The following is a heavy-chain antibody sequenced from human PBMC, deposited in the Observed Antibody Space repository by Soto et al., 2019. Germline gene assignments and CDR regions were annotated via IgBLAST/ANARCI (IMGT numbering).Heavy chain of an antibody. Sequence: GASVKVSCTASGGTFSSYAISWVRQAPGQGLEWMGGIIPIFGTANYAQKFQGRVTITADESTSTAYMELSSLRSEDTAVYYCARGTYYDSSGYRIDDSPPFDYWGQGTLVTVSS. V-gene: IGHV1-69*13. CDR2: IIPIFGTA. CDR1: GGTFSSYA. D-gene: IGHD3-22*01. J-gene: IGHJ4*02. CDR3: ARGTYYDSSGYRIDDSPPFDY.